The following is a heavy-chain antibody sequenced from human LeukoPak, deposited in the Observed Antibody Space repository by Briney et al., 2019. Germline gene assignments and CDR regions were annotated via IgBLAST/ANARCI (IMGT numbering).Heavy chain of an antibody. V-gene: IGHV1-2*06. J-gene: IGHJ4*02. CDR1: GYTFTDYY. Sequence: ASVKVSCKASGYTFTDYYIHWVRQAPGQGLEWMGRINPNSGGTNYAQKFQGRVTMTRDTSISTAYMELSRLRSDDTAAYYCATGRLLTGFDHWGQGTLVTVSS. D-gene: IGHD2-15*01. CDR2: INPNSGGT. CDR3: ATGRLLTGFDH.